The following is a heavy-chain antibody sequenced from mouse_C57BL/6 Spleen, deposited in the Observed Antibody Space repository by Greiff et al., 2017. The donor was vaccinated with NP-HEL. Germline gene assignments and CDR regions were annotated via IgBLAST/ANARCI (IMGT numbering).Heavy chain of an antibody. CDR2: IDPSDSYT. CDR3: ASALGRDLDY. V-gene: IGHV1-69*01. D-gene: IGHD3-1*01. Sequence: QVQLQQPGAELVMPGASVKLSCKASGYTFTSYWMHWVKQRPGQGLEWIGEIDPSDSYTNYNQKFKGKSTLTVDKSSSTAYMQLSSLTSEDSAVYYCASALGRDLDYWGQGTTLTVSS. J-gene: IGHJ2*01. CDR1: GYTFTSYW.